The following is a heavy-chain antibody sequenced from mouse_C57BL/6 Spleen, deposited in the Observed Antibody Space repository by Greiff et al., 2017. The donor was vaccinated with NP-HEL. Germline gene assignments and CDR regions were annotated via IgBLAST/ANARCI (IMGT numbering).Heavy chain of an antibody. V-gene: IGHV1-39*01. D-gene: IGHD3-2*02. J-gene: IGHJ3*01. CDR3: ARGGGSGYSAWFAY. CDR1: GYSFTDYN. Sequence: VQLQQSGPELVKPGASVKISCKASGYSFTDYNMNWVKQSHGKSLEWIGVINPNYGTTSYNQKFKGKATLTVDQSSSTAYMQLNSLTSEDSAVYYCARGGGSGYSAWFAYWGQGTLVTVSA. CDR2: INPNYGTT.